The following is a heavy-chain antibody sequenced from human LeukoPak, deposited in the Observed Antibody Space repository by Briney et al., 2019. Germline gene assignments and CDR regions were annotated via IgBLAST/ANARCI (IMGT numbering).Heavy chain of an antibody. CDR1: GYTFTSYG. Sequence: ASVKVSCKASGYTFTSYGISWVRQAPGQGLEWMGWISGYSGNTNYAQKLQGRVTMTTDTPTSTAYMELRSLRSDDTAVYYCARDLKRGYSSGRYSWGTGSSNDYWGQGTLVTVSS. J-gene: IGHJ4*02. CDR2: ISGYSGNT. D-gene: IGHD6-19*01. CDR3: ARDLKRGYSSGRYSWGTGSSNDY. V-gene: IGHV1-18*01.